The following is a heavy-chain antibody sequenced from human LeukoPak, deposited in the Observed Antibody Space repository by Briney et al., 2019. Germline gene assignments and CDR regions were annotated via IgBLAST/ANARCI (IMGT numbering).Heavy chain of an antibody. CDR2: IIPIFGTA. J-gene: IGHJ6*02. Sequence: SVKVSCKASGGTFSSYAISWVRQAPGRGLEWMGGIIPIFGTANYAQKFQGRVTITADESTSTAYMELSSLRSEDTAVYYCARDAKERWLQLQHYYYYGMDVWGQGTTVTVSS. CDR1: GGTFSSYA. V-gene: IGHV1-69*13. CDR3: ARDAKERWLQLQHYYYYGMDV. D-gene: IGHD5-12*01.